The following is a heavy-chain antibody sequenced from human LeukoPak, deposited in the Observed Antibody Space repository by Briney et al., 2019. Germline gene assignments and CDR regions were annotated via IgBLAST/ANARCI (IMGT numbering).Heavy chain of an antibody. CDR2: INHSGST. D-gene: IGHD3-10*01. Sequence: SETLSLTRAFYGGSFSGYYWSWIRQPPGKGLEWIGEINHSGSTDYDPFLKSRVTISVDTSKNQFSLKLSSVTAADTAVYYCARVLSGKDYWGQGTLVTVSS. CDR1: GGSFSGYY. J-gene: IGHJ4*02. CDR3: ARVLSGKDY. V-gene: IGHV4-34*01.